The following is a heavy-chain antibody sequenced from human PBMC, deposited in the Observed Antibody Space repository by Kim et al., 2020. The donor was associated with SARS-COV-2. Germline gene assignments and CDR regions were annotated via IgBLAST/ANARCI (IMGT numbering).Heavy chain of an antibody. Sequence: GSTNYNPSLKSRVTISVDTSKNQFSLKLSSVTAADTAVYYCAREAGTLDYWGQGTLVTVSS. J-gene: IGHJ4*02. D-gene: IGHD6-19*01. V-gene: IGHV4-34*01. CDR2: GST. CDR3: AREAGTLDY.